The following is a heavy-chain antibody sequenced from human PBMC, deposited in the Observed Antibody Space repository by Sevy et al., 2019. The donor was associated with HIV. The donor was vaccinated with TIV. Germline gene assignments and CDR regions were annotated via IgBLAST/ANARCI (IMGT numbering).Heavy chain of an antibody. Sequence: GGSLRLSCAASGFTFSTHAMTWVRQAPGKGLEWVSGISGSGGSTYYADSVKGRVTISRDNSRNTLYLQMNSLRAEDTAVYYCVKGVHDFWSGRSDVFDIWGQGTKVTVSS. V-gene: IGHV3-23*01. J-gene: IGHJ3*02. CDR1: GFTFSTHA. CDR2: ISGSGGST. CDR3: VKGVHDFWSGRSDVFDI. D-gene: IGHD3-3*01.